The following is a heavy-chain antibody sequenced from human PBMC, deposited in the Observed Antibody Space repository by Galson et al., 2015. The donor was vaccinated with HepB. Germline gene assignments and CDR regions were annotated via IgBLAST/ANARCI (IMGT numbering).Heavy chain of an antibody. V-gene: IGHV2-5*02. CDR1: GFSLSTSGEG. J-gene: IGHJ5*02. CDR2: IYWDGDK. CDR3: AHRRRYDLWSGVSDWFDP. Sequence: PALVKPTQTLTLTCTFSGFSLSTSGEGVGWIRQPPGKALEWLALIYWDGDKRYNPSLKNRLTVTQETSKNHVFLTMINMDPVDTATYYCAHRRRYDLWSGVSDWFDPWGQGTLVTVSS. D-gene: IGHD3-3*01.